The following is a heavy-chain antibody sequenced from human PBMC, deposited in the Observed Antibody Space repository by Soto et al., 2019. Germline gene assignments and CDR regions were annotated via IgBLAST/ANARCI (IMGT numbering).Heavy chain of an antibody. D-gene: IGHD4-17*01. J-gene: IGHJ6*02. Sequence: EVQLVESGGGLVQPGGSLRLSCADSGFTFSSYWMSWVRQAPGKGLEWVANIKQDGSEKYYVDSVKGRFTISRDNAKNSLYLQMNSLRAEDTAVYYCARDLYGYGMDVWGQGTTVTVAS. V-gene: IGHV3-7*01. CDR1: GFTFSSYW. CDR3: ARDLYGYGMDV. CDR2: IKQDGSEK.